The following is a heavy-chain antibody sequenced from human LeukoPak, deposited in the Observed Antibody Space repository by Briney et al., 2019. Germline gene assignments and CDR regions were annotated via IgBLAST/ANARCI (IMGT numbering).Heavy chain of an antibody. CDR1: GGSISSYY. V-gene: IGHV4-4*07. CDR2: IYTGGST. J-gene: IGHJ6*02. D-gene: IGHD3-3*01. Sequence: SETLSLTCTVSGGSISSYYWSWIRQPAGKGLEWIGRIYTGGSTNYNPSLKSRVTMSVDTSKNQFSLKLSSVTAADTAVYYCARTRTIFGGGYYYYYGMDVWGQGTTVTVSS. CDR3: ARTRTIFGGGYYYYYGMDV.